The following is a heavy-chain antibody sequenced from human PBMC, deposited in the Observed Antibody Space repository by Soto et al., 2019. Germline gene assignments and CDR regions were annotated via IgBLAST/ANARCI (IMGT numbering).Heavy chain of an antibody. CDR1: GFTLSSYA. CDR2: ISGSGGST. V-gene: IGHV3-23*01. CDR3: VNGHNCGHSGYFLY. Sequence: PGGSLRLSCAASGFTLSSYAMSWVRQALGKELERVSAISGSGGSTYYADSVKGRFTISRANSKNTLYLQMNSLRAEDTAVYYCVNGHNCGHSGYFLYYDQGT. J-gene: IGHJ4*02. D-gene: IGHD1-20*01.